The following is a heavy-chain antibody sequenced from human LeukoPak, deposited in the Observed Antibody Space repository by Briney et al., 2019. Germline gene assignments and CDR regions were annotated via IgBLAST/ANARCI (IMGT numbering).Heavy chain of an antibody. CDR2: IYHSGST. D-gene: IGHD3-3*01. CDR3: PRRITIFGVVIMDWFDP. CDR1: GYSISSGYY. V-gene: IGHV4-38-2*01. Sequence: MSSETLSLTCAVSGYSISSGYYCGWIRQPPGKGLEWIGSIYHSGSTYYNPSLKSRVTISVDTSKNQFSLKLSSVTAADTAVYYCPRRITIFGVVIMDWFDPWGQGTLVTVSS. J-gene: IGHJ5*02.